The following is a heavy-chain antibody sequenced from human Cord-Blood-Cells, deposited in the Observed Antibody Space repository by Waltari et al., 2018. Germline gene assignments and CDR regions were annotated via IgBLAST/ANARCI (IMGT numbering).Heavy chain of an antibody. CDR3: ARDVEMATMRAFDY. Sequence: QVQLVQSGAEVKKPGSSVKVSCKASGGTFSSYTISWVRQAPGQGLEWMGRSIPILGIANNAQKFQGRVTITADKSTGTAYMELSSLRSEDTAVYYCARDVEMATMRAFDYWGQGTLVTVSS. V-gene: IGHV1-69*02. CDR1: GGTFSSYT. J-gene: IGHJ4*02. D-gene: IGHD5-12*01. CDR2: SIPILGIA.